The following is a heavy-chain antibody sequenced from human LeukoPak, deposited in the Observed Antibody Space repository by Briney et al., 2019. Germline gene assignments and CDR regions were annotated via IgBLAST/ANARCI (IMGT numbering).Heavy chain of an antibody. Sequence: GASVKVSCKASGYTFTDYYMHWVQQAPGKGLEWMGRVDPEDGETIYADKFQGRVTITADTSTDTAYMELSSLRPEDTAVYYCARDAMVRGLSHFDYWGQGTLVTVSS. CDR3: ARDAMVRGLSHFDY. CDR1: GYTFTDYY. V-gene: IGHV1-69-2*01. D-gene: IGHD3-10*01. CDR2: VDPEDGET. J-gene: IGHJ4*02.